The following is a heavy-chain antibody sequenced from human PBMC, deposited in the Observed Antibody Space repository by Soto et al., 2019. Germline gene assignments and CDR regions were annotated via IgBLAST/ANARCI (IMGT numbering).Heavy chain of an antibody. V-gene: IGHV4-30-4*01. J-gene: IGHJ4*02. Sequence: SETLSLTCTVSGGSISSGDYYWSWIRQSPGKRLEWIGYIYYSGSTSYNPSLKSRVIISIDTSKNQFSLKLSSVTAADTAVYYCARRNYFDSSGYYYWGQGTLVTVSS. D-gene: IGHD3-22*01. CDR3: ARRNYFDSSGYYY. CDR2: IYYSGST. CDR1: GGSISSGDYY.